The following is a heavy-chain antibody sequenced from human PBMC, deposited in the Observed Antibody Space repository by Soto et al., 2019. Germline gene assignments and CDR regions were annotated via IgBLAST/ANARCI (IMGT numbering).Heavy chain of an antibody. CDR2: ISWDSGYI. V-gene: IGHV3-9*01. J-gene: IGHJ6*02. D-gene: IGHD2-21*01. CDR3: PKGEYCGGECYSYYYGMEV. Sequence: SLRLSCAASGFNFDDYAMHWVRQAPGKGLEWVSGISWDSGYIGYADSVKGRFTISRDNAKNALYLQMNSLRAEDTAFYYCPKGEYCGGECYSYYYGMEVWGQGTTVPV. CDR1: GFNFDDYA.